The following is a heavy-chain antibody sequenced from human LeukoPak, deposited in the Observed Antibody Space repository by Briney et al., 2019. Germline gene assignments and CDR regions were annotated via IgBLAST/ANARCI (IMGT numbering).Heavy chain of an antibody. Sequence: SRGSLRLSCAASGFTFSSFAMHWVRQAPGKGLEWVAVISFDGSDKYYADSVKGRLSISRDDSKNTLYMQMNSLRAEDTAVYYCARSKYSSSAGGWFDSWGQGTLVTVSS. J-gene: IGHJ5*01. CDR1: GFTFSSFA. CDR3: ARSKYSSSAGGWFDS. V-gene: IGHV3-30*04. CDR2: ISFDGSDK. D-gene: IGHD6-6*01.